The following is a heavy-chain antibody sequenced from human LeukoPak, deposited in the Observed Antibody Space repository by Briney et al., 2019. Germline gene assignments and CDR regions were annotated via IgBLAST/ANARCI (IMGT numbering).Heavy chain of an antibody. J-gene: IGHJ4*02. CDR1: GFTFSSYA. Sequence: GASLRLSCAASGFTFSSYAMSWVRQAPGRGLEWVSAISGSGGSTYYADSVKGRFTISRDNSKNTPYLQMNSLRAEDTAVYYCAKDSSSLRSWGQGTLVTVSS. V-gene: IGHV3-23*01. CDR2: ISGSGGST. CDR3: AKDSSSLRS. D-gene: IGHD6-6*01.